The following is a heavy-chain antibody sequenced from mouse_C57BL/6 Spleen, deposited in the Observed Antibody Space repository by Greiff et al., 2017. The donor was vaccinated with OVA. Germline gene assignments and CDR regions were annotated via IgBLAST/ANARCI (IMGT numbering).Heavy chain of an antibody. J-gene: IGHJ1*03. D-gene: IGHD1-1*01. V-gene: IGHV5-17*01. CDR1: GFTFSDYG. CDR2: ISSGSSTI. Sequence: EVHLVESGGGLVKPGGSLTLSCAASGFTFSDYGMHWVRQAPEKGLEWVAYISSGSSTIYYADTVKGRFTISRDNAKNTLFLQMTSLRSEDTAMYYCYGSRGYFDVWGTGTTVTVSS. CDR3: YGSRGYFDV.